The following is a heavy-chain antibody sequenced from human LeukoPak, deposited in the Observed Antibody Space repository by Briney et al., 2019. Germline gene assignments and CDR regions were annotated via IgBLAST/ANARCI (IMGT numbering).Heavy chain of an antibody. J-gene: IGHJ4*02. D-gene: IGHD5-12*01. CDR1: GTSSSGYY. Sequence: NPSETLSLTCTVTGTSSSGYYWSWIRQTPGQGLEWIGYVYYSGSTNYNPSLESRATILIDTSKNRFSLNLTSVTAADTAVYYCASGWLRYYYFDNWGQGALVTVSS. V-gene: IGHV4-59*01. CDR3: ASGWLRYYYFDN. CDR2: VYYSGST.